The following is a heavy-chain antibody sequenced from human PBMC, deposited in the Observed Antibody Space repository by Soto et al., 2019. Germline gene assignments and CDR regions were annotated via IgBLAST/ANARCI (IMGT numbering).Heavy chain of an antibody. CDR3: ARRALDPSGHYSPYNWFDS. J-gene: IGHJ5*01. D-gene: IGHD3-22*01. CDR2: IDPVDSDD. Sequence: GESLKISCQGSGYIFTKHWIAWVRQKPGKGLEWIGTIDPVDSDDRYSPSFEGQVTISVDKSNNTAFLRWDKLKTSDTATYFCARRALDPSGHYSPYNWFDSWGQGTQVTVSS. V-gene: IGHV5-51*01. CDR1: GYIFTKHW.